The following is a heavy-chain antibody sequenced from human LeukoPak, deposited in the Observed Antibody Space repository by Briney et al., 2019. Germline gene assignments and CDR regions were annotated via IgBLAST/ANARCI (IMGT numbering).Heavy chain of an antibody. Sequence: PGGSLRLSCAASGFTFSNYAMSWVRQAPGKGLEWVSGISGDGGNTYYADSVKGRFTISRDNAKNSLYLKMNSLRAEDTAVYYCAREWITIFGVVNHWYFDLWGRGTLVTVSS. CDR3: AREWITIFGVVNHWYFDL. CDR2: ISGDGGNT. V-gene: IGHV3-23*01. J-gene: IGHJ2*01. D-gene: IGHD3-3*01. CDR1: GFTFSNYA.